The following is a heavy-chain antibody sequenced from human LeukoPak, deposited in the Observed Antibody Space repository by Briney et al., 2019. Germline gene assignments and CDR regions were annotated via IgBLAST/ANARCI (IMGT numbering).Heavy chain of an antibody. J-gene: IGHJ4*02. Sequence: GGSLRLSCVGSGFTFSSYDMTWVRQAPGKGLEYVSYISSTGSTIFHAESVKGRFTISRDNGKNSLFLQMHSLRVEDTAVYYFTAKRISIHGQVRDYWGQGALVTISS. CDR3: TAKRISIHGQVRDY. D-gene: IGHD3/OR15-3a*01. V-gene: IGHV3-48*03. CDR1: GFTFSSYD. CDR2: ISSTGSTI.